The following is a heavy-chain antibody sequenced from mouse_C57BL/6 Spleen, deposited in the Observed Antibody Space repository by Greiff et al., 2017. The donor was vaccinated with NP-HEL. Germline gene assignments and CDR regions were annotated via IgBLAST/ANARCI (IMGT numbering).Heavy chain of an antibody. D-gene: IGHD2-14*01. Sequence: VQLKQSGPELVKPGASVTISCKASGYSFTGYYMNWVKQSPEKSLEWIGEINPSTGGTTYNQKFKAKATLTVDKSSSTAYMQLKSLTSEDSAVYYCAREGVLDVWGTGTTVTVSS. V-gene: IGHV1-42*01. CDR2: INPSTGGT. CDR3: AREGVLDV. J-gene: IGHJ1*03. CDR1: GYSFTGYY.